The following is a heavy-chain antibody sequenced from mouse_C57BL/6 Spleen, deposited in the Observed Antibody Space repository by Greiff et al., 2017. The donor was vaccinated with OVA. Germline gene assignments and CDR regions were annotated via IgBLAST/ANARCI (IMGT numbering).Heavy chain of an antibody. V-gene: IGHV1-69*01. J-gene: IGHJ2*01. CDR1: GYTFTSYW. Sequence: QVQLQQSGAELVMPGASVKLSCKASGYTFTSYWMHWVKQRPGQGLEWIGEIDPSDSYTNYNQKLKGKSTLTVDKSSSTAYMQLSSLTSDNSAVYFCASGDNYADGFDYWGQGTTLTVSS. D-gene: IGHD1-3*01. CDR2: IDPSDSYT. CDR3: ASGDNYADGFDY.